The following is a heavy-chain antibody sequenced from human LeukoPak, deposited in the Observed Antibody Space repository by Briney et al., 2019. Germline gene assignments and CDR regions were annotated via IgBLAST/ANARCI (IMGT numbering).Heavy chain of an antibody. CDR2: IYYSGST. D-gene: IGHD6-13*01. CDR3: AREGGYSSSWYDY. CDR1: GGSISSYY. Sequence: SETLSLTCTVSGGSISSYYWSWIRQPPGKGLERIGYIYYSGSTNYNPSLKSRVTISVDTSKNQFSLKLSSVTAADTAIYYCAREGGYSSSWYDYWGQGTLVTVSS. J-gene: IGHJ4*02. V-gene: IGHV4-59*01.